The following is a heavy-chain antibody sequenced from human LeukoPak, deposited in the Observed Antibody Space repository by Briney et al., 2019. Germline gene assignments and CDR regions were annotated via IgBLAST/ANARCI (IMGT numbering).Heavy chain of an antibody. Sequence: PSETLSLTCTVSGGSISNYCWSWIRQPPGKGLEWIGYIYYSGSTNYNPSLKSRVTISVDTSKNQFSLKLSSVTAADTAVYYCARHDNEKSGYEIDYWGQGTLVTVSS. CDR1: GGSISNYC. D-gene: IGHD5-12*01. V-gene: IGHV4-59*08. J-gene: IGHJ4*02. CDR2: IYYSGST. CDR3: ARHDNEKSGYEIDY.